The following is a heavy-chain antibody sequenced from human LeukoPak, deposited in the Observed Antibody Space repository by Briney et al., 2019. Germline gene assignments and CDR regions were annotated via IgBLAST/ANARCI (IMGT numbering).Heavy chain of an antibody. D-gene: IGHD3-22*01. Sequence: SLRLSWAASGFTFDDYAMHWVRQAPGKGLEGVSGISWNSGSIGYADSVKGRFRISRDNAKRSLYLQMNSLRAEDTALDYCAKDRCYESRGQVAVDYWGQGTLVTVSS. V-gene: IGHV3-9*01. J-gene: IGHJ4*02. CDR1: GFTFDDYA. CDR3: AKDRCYESRGQVAVDY. CDR2: ISWNSGSI.